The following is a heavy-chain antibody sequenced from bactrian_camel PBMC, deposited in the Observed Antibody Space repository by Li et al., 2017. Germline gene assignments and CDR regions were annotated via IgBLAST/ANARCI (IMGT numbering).Heavy chain of an antibody. Sequence: HVQLVESGGGSVQAGGSLRLSCVVSGIITTPYCVAWFRQAPEREREWVAGITSYGARDYADSAKGRFTISQDYTKDSLYLQMNSLKPEDTAMYTCAAGPPRRTHGGNWHEDRWYGRWGLGTQVTVS. D-gene: IGHD6*01. CDR1: GIITTPYC. V-gene: IGHV3S53*01. CDR2: ITSYGAR. J-gene: IGHJ4*01. CDR3: AAGPPRRTHGGNWHEDRWYGR.